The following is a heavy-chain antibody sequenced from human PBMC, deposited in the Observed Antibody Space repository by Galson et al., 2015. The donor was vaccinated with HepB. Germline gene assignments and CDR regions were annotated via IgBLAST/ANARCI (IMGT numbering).Heavy chain of an antibody. D-gene: IGHD6-13*01. Sequence: SVKVSCKASGYTFTGYYMHWVRQAPGQGLEWMGWINPNGGGTNYAQKFQGRVTMTRDTSISTAYMELSRLRSDDTAVYYCARVRGGGSSWYKPLDYWGQGTLVTVSS. CDR1: GYTFTGYY. J-gene: IGHJ4*02. CDR2: INPNGGGT. CDR3: ARVRGGGSSWYKPLDY. V-gene: IGHV1-2*02.